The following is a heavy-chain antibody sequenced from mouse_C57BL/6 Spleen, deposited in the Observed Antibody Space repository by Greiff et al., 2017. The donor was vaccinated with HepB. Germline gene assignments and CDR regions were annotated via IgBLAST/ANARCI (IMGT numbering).Heavy chain of an antibody. D-gene: IGHD2-3*01. CDR2: ISYSGST. CDR1: GYSITSGYD. Sequence: ESGPGLVKPSQSLSLTCTVTGYSITSGYDWHWIRHFPGNKLECMGYISYSGSTNYNQSLKSRISITHDTSKSQFFLQLNSVTTEDTATYYCAREDDGYGYFDVWGTGTTVTVSS. CDR3: AREDDGYGYFDV. J-gene: IGHJ1*03. V-gene: IGHV3-1*01.